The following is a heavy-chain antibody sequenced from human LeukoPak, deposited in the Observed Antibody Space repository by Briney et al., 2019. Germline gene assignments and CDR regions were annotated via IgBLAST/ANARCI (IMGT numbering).Heavy chain of an antibody. CDR1: GFTFSTYT. CDR2: ISTSSTYI. J-gene: IGHJ4*02. D-gene: IGHD3-22*01. V-gene: IGHV3-21*01. Sequence: GGSLRLSCAASGFTFSTYTMNWVRQASGKGLEWVSSISTSSTYIYYADSVKGRFTISRDNAKNSLYLQMNSLRAEDTAVYYCARASSGYQGDYWGQGTLITVSS. CDR3: ARASSGYQGDY.